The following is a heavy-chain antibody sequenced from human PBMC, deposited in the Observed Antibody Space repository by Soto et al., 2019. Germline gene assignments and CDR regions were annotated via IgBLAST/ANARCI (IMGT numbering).Heavy chain of an antibody. CDR2: ISAYNGDT. V-gene: IGHV1-18*01. Sequence: QVQLVQSGAEVKKPGASVKVACKTSGYNFNSYSISWVRQAPGQRLEWMGWISAYNGDTNYAQSLQGRVTMTTDASTSTFYVDLRSVRSDETAVYFCARGLGYCSGGSCLRQCDFWGQGTLVTVSS. J-gene: IGHJ4*02. D-gene: IGHD2-15*01. CDR1: GYNFNSYS. CDR3: ARGLGYCSGGSCLRQCDF.